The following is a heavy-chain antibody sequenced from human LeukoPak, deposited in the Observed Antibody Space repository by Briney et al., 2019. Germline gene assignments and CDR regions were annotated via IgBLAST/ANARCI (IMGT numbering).Heavy chain of an antibody. J-gene: IGHJ4*02. CDR3: VSFYETY. CDR2: INSYGSWT. D-gene: IGHD2/OR15-2a*01. CDR1: GNYL. Sequence: GGSLRLSCAASGNYLMHWVRQAPGKGLVWVSHINSYGSWTSYADSVKGRFTISKDNAKNTVYLQMNSLRAEDTAVYYCVSFYETYWGRGTLVTVSS. V-gene: IGHV3-74*01.